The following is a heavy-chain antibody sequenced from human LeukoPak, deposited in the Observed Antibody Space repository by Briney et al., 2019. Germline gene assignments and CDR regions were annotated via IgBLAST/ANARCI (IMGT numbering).Heavy chain of an antibody. J-gene: IGHJ6*02. CDR3: AREPINLVVGVSYGLDV. D-gene: IGHD2-15*01. CDR1: GFNFRSHA. V-gene: IGHV3-33*01. CDR2: IWYDGGKT. Sequence: GGSLRLSCAASGFNFRSHAMHWVRQAPGKGLEWVALIWYDGGKTYYEDSMKGRVTIARDNARNTLYLQINNPRAEDTAVYYCAREPINLVVGVSYGLDVWGLGTAVTVSS.